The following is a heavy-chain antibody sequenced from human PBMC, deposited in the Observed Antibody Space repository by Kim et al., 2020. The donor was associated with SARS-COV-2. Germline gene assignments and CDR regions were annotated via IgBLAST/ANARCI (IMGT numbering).Heavy chain of an antibody. D-gene: IGHD3-3*01. Sequence: GGSLRLSCAASGFTFSSYAMSWVRQAPGKGLEWVSAISGSGGSTYYADSVKGRFTISRDNSKNTLYLQMNSLRAEDTAVYYCAKHPYYDFWSGYYTDYWGQGTLVTVSS. V-gene: IGHV3-23*01. CDR3: AKHPYYDFWSGYYTDY. J-gene: IGHJ4*02. CDR2: ISGSGGST. CDR1: GFTFSSYA.